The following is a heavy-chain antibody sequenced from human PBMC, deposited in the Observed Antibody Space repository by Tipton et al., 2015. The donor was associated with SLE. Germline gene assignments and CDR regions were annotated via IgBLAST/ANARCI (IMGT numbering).Heavy chain of an antibody. D-gene: IGHD4-17*01. J-gene: IGHJ4*02. CDR1: GGSISSGGYY. CDR3: AKDYNHDNADYN. V-gene: IGHV4-31*03. CDR2: IYYSGNT. Sequence: TLSLTCTVSGGSISSGGYYWTWIRQLPGKGLEWIGYIYYSGNTYYSPSLGSRLTISVDTSKDQFSLRLTSVTAADTAVYYCAKDYNHDNADYNWGQGTLVIVSS.